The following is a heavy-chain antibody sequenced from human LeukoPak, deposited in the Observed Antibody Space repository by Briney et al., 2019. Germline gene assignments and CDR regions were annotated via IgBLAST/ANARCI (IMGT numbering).Heavy chain of an antibody. D-gene: IGHD3-22*01. CDR2: NIPIFGTA. V-gene: IGHV1-69*13. J-gene: IGHJ3*02. CDR1: GGTFSSYA. CDR3: ARDPYYYDSSGYDEVAFDI. Sequence: SVKVSCKASGGTFSSYAISWVRQAPGQGLEWMGGNIPIFGTANYAQKFQGRVTITADESTSTAYMELSSLRSVDTAVYYCARDPYYYDSSGYDEVAFDIWGQGTMVTVSS.